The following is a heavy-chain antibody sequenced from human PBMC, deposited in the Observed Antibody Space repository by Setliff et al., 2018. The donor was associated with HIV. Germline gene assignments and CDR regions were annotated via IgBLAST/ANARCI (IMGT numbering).Heavy chain of an antibody. Sequence: SSETLSLTCVVSGGSMTNFYWSLIRQPPGKGLEWIGYMYNGGTTNYNPSLQSRVNMSVDVSKNQFSLRLTSVTAAYPCLYFCSRLRLTPMMLVDFFDLWGQGTLVTVSS. J-gene: IGHJ4*02. CDR2: MYNGGTT. CDR1: GGSMTNFY. V-gene: IGHV4-4*09. CDR3: SRLRLTPMMLVDFFDL. D-gene: IGHD2-15*01.